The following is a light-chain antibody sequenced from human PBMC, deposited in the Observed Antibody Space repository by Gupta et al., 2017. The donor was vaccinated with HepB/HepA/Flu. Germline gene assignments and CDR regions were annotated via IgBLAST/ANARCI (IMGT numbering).Light chain of an antibody. V-gene: IGLV2-14*01. CDR1: SSDVGGYNY. J-gene: IGLJ3*02. Sequence: QPALTQPASVSGSPGQSITISCTGTSSDVGGYNYVPWYQQHPGKAPKLMIYDVSNRPSGVSNRFSGSKSGNTASLTISGLQAEDEADYYCSSYTSSSTVFGGGTKLTVL. CDR3: SSYTSSSTV. CDR2: DVS.